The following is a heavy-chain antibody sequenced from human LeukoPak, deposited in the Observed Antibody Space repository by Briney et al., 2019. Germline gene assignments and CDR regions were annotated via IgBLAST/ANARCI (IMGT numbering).Heavy chain of an antibody. CDR1: GGSISSSSYY. CDR3: ARGNYYGSGSYRVWFDP. V-gene: IGHV4-39*07. J-gene: IGHJ5*02. D-gene: IGHD3-10*01. Sequence: SETLSLTCTVSGGSISSSSYYWGWIRQPPGKGLEWIGSIYYSGSTYYNPSLKSRVTISVDTSKNQFSLKLSSVTAADTAVYYCARGNYYGSGSYRVWFDPWGQGTLVTVSS. CDR2: IYYSGST.